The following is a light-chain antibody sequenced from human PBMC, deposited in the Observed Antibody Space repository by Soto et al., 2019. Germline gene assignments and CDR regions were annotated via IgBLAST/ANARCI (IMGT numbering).Light chain of an antibody. Sequence: QSVLTQPASVSGSPGQSITISCTGTSSDVGGYNYVSWYQQHPGKAPKLMIYDVSNRPSGVSNRFSGSKSDNTASLTISGLQAEDEADYYCSSYTSSSTPWVFGGGTKLTLL. CDR3: SSYTSSSTPWV. J-gene: IGLJ3*02. CDR2: DVS. V-gene: IGLV2-14*01. CDR1: SSDVGGYNY.